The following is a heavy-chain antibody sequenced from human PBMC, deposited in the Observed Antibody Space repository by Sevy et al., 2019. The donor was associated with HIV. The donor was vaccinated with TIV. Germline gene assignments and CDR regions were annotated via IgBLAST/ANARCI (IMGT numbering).Heavy chain of an antibody. CDR3: TREGDLRYFDF. J-gene: IGHJ2*01. Sequence: GGSLRLSCAASKFTLSDYYMSWIRQAPGKGLEWVSYISNSGSTIYYADSVKGRFTISRDNAQSSMYLQMNRLRAEDTAVYYCTREGDLRYFDFWGRGTLVTVSS. D-gene: IGHD3-10*01. CDR2: ISNSGSTI. CDR1: KFTLSDYY. V-gene: IGHV3-11*01.